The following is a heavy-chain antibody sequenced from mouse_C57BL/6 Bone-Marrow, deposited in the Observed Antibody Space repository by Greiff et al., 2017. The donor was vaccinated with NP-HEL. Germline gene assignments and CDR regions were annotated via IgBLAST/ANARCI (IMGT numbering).Heavy chain of an antibody. Sequence: VQLKESGGDLVKPGGSLKLSCAASGFTFSSYGMSWVRQTPDKRLEWVATISSGGSYTYYPDSVKGRFTISRDNAKNTLYLQMSSLKSEDTAMYYCARHLAYWGQGTLVTVSA. CDR3: ARHLAY. CDR2: ISSGGSYT. J-gene: IGHJ3*01. V-gene: IGHV5-6*01. CDR1: GFTFSSYG.